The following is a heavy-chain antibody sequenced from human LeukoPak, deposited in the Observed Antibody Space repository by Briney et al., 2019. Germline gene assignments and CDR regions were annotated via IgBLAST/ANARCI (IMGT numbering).Heavy chain of an antibody. CDR2: IIPIFGTA. CDR1: GGTFSSYA. D-gene: IGHD2-8*01. Sequence: GASVKVSCKASGGTFSSYAISWVRQAPGQGLEWMGGIIPIFGTANYAQKLQGRVTMTTDTSTSTAYMELRSLRSDDTAVYYCARYEGVSRLPNYFDYWGQGTLVTVSS. J-gene: IGHJ4*02. V-gene: IGHV1-69*05. CDR3: ARYEGVSRLPNYFDY.